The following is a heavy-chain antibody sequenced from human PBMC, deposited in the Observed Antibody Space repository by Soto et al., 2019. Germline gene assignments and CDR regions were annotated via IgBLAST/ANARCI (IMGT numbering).Heavy chain of an antibody. CDR3: AKDRYSGYDFSEGYYYYGMDV. CDR2: ISYDGSNK. Sequence: GGSVRRSCAASGFTFSSYGMHWVRQAPGKGLEWVAVISYDGSNKYYADSVKGRFTISRDNSKNTLYLQMNSLRAEDTAVYYCAKDRYSGYDFSEGYYYYGMDVWGQGTTVTVSS. D-gene: IGHD5-12*01. V-gene: IGHV3-30*18. CDR1: GFTFSSYG. J-gene: IGHJ6*02.